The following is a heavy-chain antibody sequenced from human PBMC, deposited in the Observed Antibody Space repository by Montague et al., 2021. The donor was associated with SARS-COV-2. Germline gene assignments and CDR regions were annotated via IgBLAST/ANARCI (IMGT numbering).Heavy chain of an antibody. CDR3: ARVAGGYYHDSSAYFDY. J-gene: IGHJ4*02. CDR1: GGSFSGYY. Sequence: SETLSLTCAVYGGSFSGYYWSWIRQPPGKGLEWIGEIKQSGSTNYNPSLESRVTLSVDTSKKQFSLKLSSLTAADTAVYYCARVAGGYYHDSSAYFDYWGQGSLVTVSS. CDR2: IKQSGST. D-gene: IGHD3-22*01. V-gene: IGHV4-34*01.